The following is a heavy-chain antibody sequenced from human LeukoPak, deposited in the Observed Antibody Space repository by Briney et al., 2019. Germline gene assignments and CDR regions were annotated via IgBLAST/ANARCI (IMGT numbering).Heavy chain of an antibody. CDR1: GGSISSSRYY. J-gene: IGHJ4*02. CDR2: IDYSGST. Sequence: TTSETLSLTCTVSGGSISSSRYYWGWIRQPPGKGREWLGSIDYSGSTYYNPSLKSLVIISVNTSKNQFPLKQRPLTAVDTVLYYCATSASSAYYDYWGEGTLVTV. CDR3: ATSASSAYYDY. V-gene: IGHV4-39*01. D-gene: IGHD3-22*01.